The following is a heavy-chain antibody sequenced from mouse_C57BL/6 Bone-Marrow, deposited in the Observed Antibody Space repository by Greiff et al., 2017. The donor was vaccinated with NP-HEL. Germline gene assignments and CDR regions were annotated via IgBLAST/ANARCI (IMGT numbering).Heavy chain of an antibody. CDR2: ISNGGGST. D-gene: IGHD1-1*01. CDR3: ARRDYGSSYYFDY. V-gene: IGHV5-12*01. Sequence: EVMLVESGGGLVQPGGSLKLSCAASGFTFSDYYMYWVRQTPEKRLEWVAYISNGGGSTYYPDTVKGRFTISRDNAKNTLYLQMSRLKSEDTAMYYGARRDYGSSYYFDYWGQGTTLTVSS. J-gene: IGHJ2*01. CDR1: GFTFSDYY.